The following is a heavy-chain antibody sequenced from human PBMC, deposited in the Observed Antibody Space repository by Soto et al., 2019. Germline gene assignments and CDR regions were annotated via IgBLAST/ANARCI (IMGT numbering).Heavy chain of an antibody. D-gene: IGHD3-10*01. J-gene: IGHJ4*02. V-gene: IGHV3-30*18. CDR1: GFIFSTYA. CDR3: AKGYYISGSWLPTFAS. Sequence: QVQLVDSGGGVVQPGRSLRLSCAASGFIFSTYAMHWVRQAPGKGLEWVAVVSHDCTTVHFADSVKGRYTISRDNSKNTLYLQMNSLRLEDTAIYYCAKGYYISGSWLPTFASWGQGTLVTVSS. CDR2: VSHDCTTV.